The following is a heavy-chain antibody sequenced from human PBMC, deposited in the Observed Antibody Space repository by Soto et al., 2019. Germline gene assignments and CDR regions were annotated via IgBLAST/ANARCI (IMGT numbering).Heavy chain of an antibody. Sequence: GGSLRLSCAASGFTFSSYGMHWVRQAPGKGLEWVAVIWYDGSNKYYADSVKGRFTISRDNSKNTLYLQMNSLRAEDTAVYYWGRGGKGDYVPPNFNSGRRETVVTVPS. J-gene: IGHJ4*02. D-gene: IGHD4-17*01. CDR1: GFTFSSYG. V-gene: IGHV3-33*01. CDR3: GRGGKGDYVPPNFNS. CDR2: IWYDGSNK.